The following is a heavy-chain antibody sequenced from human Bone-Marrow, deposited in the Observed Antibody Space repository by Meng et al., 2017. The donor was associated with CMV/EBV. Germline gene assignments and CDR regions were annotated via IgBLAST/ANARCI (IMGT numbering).Heavy chain of an antibody. V-gene: IGHV3-30*03. Sequence: CAASGFTFSSYGMHWVRQAPGKGLEWVAVISYDGSNKYYADSVKGRFTISRDNAKNSLYLQMNSLRAEDTAVYYCARVVAVAGTNDYWGQGTLVTVSS. D-gene: IGHD6-19*01. CDR2: ISYDGSNK. CDR3: ARVVAVAGTNDY. CDR1: GFTFSSYG. J-gene: IGHJ4*02.